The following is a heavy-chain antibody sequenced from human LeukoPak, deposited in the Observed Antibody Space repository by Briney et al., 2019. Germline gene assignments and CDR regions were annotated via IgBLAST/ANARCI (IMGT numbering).Heavy chain of an antibody. CDR2: TI. CDR1: RFTFSDYY. V-gene: IGHV3-11*01. J-gene: IGHJ4*02. Sequence: GGSLRLSCAASRFTFSDYYMSWLGEAPGKGLEWVYTISYADSVRGRFTISRDNTKNSLYLQMDSLTAEDTAVYYCARDGGSGWSFDYWGQGILVAVSS. CDR3: ARDGGSGWSFDY. D-gene: IGHD6-19*01.